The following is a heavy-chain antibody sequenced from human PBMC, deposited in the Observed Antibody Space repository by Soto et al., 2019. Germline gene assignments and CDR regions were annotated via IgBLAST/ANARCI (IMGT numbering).Heavy chain of an antibody. CDR3: AKVVHSAYAWGAGLHY. D-gene: IGHD5-12*01. J-gene: IGHJ4*02. CDR2: IYYSGST. CDR1: GGSISPYY. Sequence: QVQLQESGPGLVKPWETLSLTCTVSGGSISPYYWSWIRQPPGKGLEWIGYIYYSGSTDYNPSLKSRVTISVDTSKNQFSLKLTSVTAADTALYYCAKVVHSAYAWGAGLHYWGRGTLVTVSS. V-gene: IGHV4-59*01.